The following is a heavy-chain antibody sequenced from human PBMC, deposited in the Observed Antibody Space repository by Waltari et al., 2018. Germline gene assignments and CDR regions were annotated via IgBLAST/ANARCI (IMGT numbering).Heavy chain of an antibody. Sequence: QGQLVESGGGVVQPGRYLRLSCADSGFTFTSYAFARVPRAPGKGLQWVAVISYDGKNTYYANSVGGRFTISRDNSKNTIYLQMNSLRIEDTAVYYCARNGDRRYHYSYMDVWGKGTTVTVSS. D-gene: IGHD3-10*01. CDR3: ARNGDRRYHYSYMDV. CDR1: GFTFTSYA. V-gene: IGHV3-30*04. CDR2: ISYDGKNT. J-gene: IGHJ6*03.